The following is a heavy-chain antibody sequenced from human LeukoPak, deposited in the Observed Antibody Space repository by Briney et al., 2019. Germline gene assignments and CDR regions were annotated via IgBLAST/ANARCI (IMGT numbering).Heavy chain of an antibody. CDR3: ARFDPNSSSWGYFDY. CDR1: SGSIFSSNW. J-gene: IGHJ4*02. Sequence: PSETLSLTCAVSSGSIFSSNWWSWVRQPPGKGLEWIGQIFHSGSTSYSPSLKSRVTISVDKSKNQFSLKLTSVTAADTAVYYCARFDPNSSSWGYFDYWGQGALVTVSS. V-gene: IGHV4-4*02. D-gene: IGHD6-13*01. CDR2: IFHSGST.